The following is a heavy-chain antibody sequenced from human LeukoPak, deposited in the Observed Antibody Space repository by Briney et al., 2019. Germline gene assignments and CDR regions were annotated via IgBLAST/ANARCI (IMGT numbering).Heavy chain of an antibody. CDR2: ISYDGSNK. CDR1: GFTFSSYA. Sequence: PGRSLRLSCAASGFTFSSYAMHWVRQAPGKGLEWVAVISYDGSNKYYADSVKGRFTISRDNSKNTLYLQMNSLRAEDTAVYYCARDLYADYVWGSFDYWGQGTLVTVSS. D-gene: IGHD3-16*01. J-gene: IGHJ4*02. V-gene: IGHV3-30-3*01. CDR3: ARDLYADYVWGSFDY.